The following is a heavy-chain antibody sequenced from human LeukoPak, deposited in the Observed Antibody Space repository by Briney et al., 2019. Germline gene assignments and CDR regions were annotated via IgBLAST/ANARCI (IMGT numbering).Heavy chain of an antibody. D-gene: IGHD1-20*01. CDR3: ARGEYNWNDLHL. Sequence: GGSLRLSCAASGFTVGSNYMSWVRQAPGRGLEWVSVMYSGGSTYYADSAKGRFTISRDNSKNTLYLQMNSLRAEDTAVYYCARGEYNWNDLHLWGQGTLVTVSS. J-gene: IGHJ5*02. V-gene: IGHV3-66*01. CDR1: GFTVGSNY. CDR2: MYSGGST.